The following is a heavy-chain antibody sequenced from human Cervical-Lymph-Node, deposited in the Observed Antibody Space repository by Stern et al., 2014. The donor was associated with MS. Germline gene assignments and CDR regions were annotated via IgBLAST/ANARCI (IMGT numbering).Heavy chain of an antibody. CDR1: GFTLSSYW. J-gene: IGHJ6*01. V-gene: IGHV3-7*01. CDR2: IKRGGREE. Sequence: DEQLVESGGGLVQPGGSLRLSCAASGFTLSSYWMTWVRQAPGKGLEWVANIKRGGREEYYVDSLKGRFTISRDNAKGSLFLKMNSLRAEDTAVYYCARDVCGGGSCYYPQTRYYYGMDVWGQGTTVTVSS. CDR3: ARDVCGGGSCYYPQTRYYYGMDV. D-gene: IGHD2-15*01.